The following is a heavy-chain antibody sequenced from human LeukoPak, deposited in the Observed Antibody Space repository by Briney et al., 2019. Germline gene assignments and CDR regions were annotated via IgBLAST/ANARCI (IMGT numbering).Heavy chain of an antibody. Sequence: GGSLRLSCAASGFTVNDYYMSWIRQAPGKGLEWVSYISSSGSTIYYADSVKGRFTISRDNAKSSLYLQMNSLRAEDTAVYYCARDTDKPGGPYYNWFDPWGQGTLVTVSS. CDR1: GFTVNDYY. J-gene: IGHJ5*02. D-gene: IGHD3-10*01. V-gene: IGHV3-11*04. CDR3: ARDTDKPGGPYYNWFDP. CDR2: ISSSGSTI.